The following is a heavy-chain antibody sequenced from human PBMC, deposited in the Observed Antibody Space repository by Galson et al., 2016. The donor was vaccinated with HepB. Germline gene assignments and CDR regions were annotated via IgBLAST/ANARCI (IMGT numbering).Heavy chain of an antibody. J-gene: IGHJ3*01. D-gene: IGHD2-8*01. CDR1: QLPLTNAW. V-gene: IGHV3-15*01. CDR2: IKNKVDGGTI. CDR3: TTDNGRLAFDF. Sequence: SLRLSCAVSQLPLTNAWMSWVRQAPGKGLEWVGRIKNKVDGGTIDYAAPVRGRFTISIDDSKNTLHLQMNSMTTEDTAVDYCTTDNGRLAFDFWGPGTKGT.